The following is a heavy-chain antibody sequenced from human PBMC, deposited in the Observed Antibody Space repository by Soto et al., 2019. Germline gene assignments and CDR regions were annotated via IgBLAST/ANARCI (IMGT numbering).Heavy chain of an antibody. D-gene: IGHD3-22*01. CDR1: GFTFSSYA. J-gene: IGHJ6*02. V-gene: IGHV3-64*01. Sequence: GGSLRLSCAASGFTFSSYAMHWVRQAPGKGLEYVSAISSNGGSTYYANSVKGRFTISRDNSKNTLYLQMGSLRAEDMAVYYCARGFYDSYGMDVWGQGTKVTVSS. CDR3: ARGFYDSYGMDV. CDR2: ISSNGGST.